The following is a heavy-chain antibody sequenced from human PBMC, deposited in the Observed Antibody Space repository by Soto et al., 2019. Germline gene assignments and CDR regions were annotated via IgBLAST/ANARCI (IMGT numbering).Heavy chain of an antibody. CDR1: GFPFGDFG. CDR3: GKCPDFCYSSGDSYRYYFGS. D-gene: IGHD3-22*01. CDR2: ISYDGSDK. V-gene: IGHV3-30*18. J-gene: IGHJ4*02. Sequence: GGSLRLSCAASGFPFGDFGMHWLRQAPGKGLEWVAVISYDGSDKFYAESVKARFTISRDNSKNTLYLQMRGTRLDDTARYDCGKCPDFCYSSGDSYRYYFGSWSQGTQVNV.